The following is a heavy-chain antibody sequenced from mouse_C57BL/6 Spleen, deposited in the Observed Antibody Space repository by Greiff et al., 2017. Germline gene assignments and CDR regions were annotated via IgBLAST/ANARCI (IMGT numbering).Heavy chain of an antibody. CDR1: GYTFTSYW. Sequence: QVQLQQPGAELVKPGASVQLSCKASGYTFTSYWMHWVKQRPGQVLEWIGMIHPNSGSTNYNEKFKSKATLTVDKSSSTAYMQLSSLTSEDSAVYYCAADLLLYGGYAIDYWGQGTSVTVSS. CDR3: AADLLLYGGYAIDY. V-gene: IGHV1-64*01. D-gene: IGHD1-1*01. CDR2: IHPNSGST. J-gene: IGHJ4*01.